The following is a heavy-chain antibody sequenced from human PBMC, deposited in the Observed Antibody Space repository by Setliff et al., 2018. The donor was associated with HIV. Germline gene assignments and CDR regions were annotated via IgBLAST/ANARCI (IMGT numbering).Heavy chain of an antibody. J-gene: IGHJ4*02. D-gene: IGHD1-26*01. V-gene: IGHV3-21*04. CDR3: AKENGIDSYFHY. CDR2: ISSSSSYI. Sequence: GGSLRLSCAASGFTFSSYAMTWVRQAPGKGLEWVSSISSSSSYIYYADSVKGRFTISRDNARNSLYLQMNSLRAEDTAIYYCAKENGIDSYFHYWGQGTLVTVSS. CDR1: GFTFSSYA.